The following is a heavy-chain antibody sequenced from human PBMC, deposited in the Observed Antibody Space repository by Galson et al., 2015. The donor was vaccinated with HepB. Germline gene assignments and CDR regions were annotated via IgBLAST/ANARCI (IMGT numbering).Heavy chain of an antibody. V-gene: IGHV3-33*01. CDR1: GFTFNSYG. D-gene: IGHD3-22*01. CDR2: IWYDEANK. CDR3: ARGSSGYYYADY. J-gene: IGHJ4*02. Sequence: CAASGFTFNSYGMHWVRQAPGKGLEWVAAIWYDEANKFYADSVKGRFTIDRDNSKNTLFLYMNSLRGEDTAVYYCARGSSGYYYADYWGQGTRVTVSS.